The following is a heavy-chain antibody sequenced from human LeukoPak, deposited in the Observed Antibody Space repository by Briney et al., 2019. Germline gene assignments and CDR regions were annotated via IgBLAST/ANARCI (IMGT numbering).Heavy chain of an antibody. V-gene: IGHV3-30*02. D-gene: IGHD3-9*01. CDR2: IRYDGSNK. CDR1: GFTFSSYG. Sequence: GGSLRLSCVASGFTFSSYGMHWVGQAPGKGVEGVAFIRYDGSNKYYADSVKGRFTISRDNSKNTLYLQMNSLRVEDTAVYYCVRESEYFDWLLDYWGQGTLVTVSS. CDR3: VRESEYFDWLLDY. J-gene: IGHJ4*02.